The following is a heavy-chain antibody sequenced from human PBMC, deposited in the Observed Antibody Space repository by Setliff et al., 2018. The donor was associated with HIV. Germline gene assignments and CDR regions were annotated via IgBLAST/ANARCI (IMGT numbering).Heavy chain of an antibody. CDR3: ARHSPSDY. CDR2: VNRGRRT. CDR1: GGSFSDYY. J-gene: IGHJ4*02. Sequence: SETLSLTCALYGGSFSDYYWSWIRQPPGMGLEWIGEVNRGRRTNYNSSLKSRVTISIDTSRNQFSLTVSSVTAADTAVYYCARHSPSDYWGQGTLVTVS. V-gene: IGHV4-34*01.